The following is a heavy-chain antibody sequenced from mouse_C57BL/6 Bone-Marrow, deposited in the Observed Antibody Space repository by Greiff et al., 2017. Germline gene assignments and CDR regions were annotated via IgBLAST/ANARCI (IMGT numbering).Heavy chain of an antibody. Sequence: QVQLQQSGAELVRPGASVTLSCKASGYTFTDYEMHWVKQTPVHGLEWIGAIDPETGGTAYNQKFKGKAILTADKSSSTAYMELRSLTSEDSAVYYCTRRPGVAKDYWGQGTTLTVSS. V-gene: IGHV1-15*01. CDR1: GYTFTDYE. CDR2: IDPETGGT. CDR3: TRRPGVAKDY. J-gene: IGHJ2*01. D-gene: IGHD1-1*01.